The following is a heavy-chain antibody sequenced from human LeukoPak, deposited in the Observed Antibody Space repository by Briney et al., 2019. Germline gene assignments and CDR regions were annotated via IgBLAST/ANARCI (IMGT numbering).Heavy chain of an antibody. Sequence: RASETLSLTCTVSGGSISSYYWSWIRQPPGKGQEWIGDIYYSGNTNYNPSLKSRVTISVDTSKNQFPLKLSSVTAADTAVYYCARTYYGSGSLYYYYYYMDVWGKGTTVTVSS. D-gene: IGHD3-10*01. CDR3: ARTYYGSGSLYYYYYYMDV. CDR1: GGSISSYY. CDR2: IYYSGNT. J-gene: IGHJ6*03. V-gene: IGHV4-59*01.